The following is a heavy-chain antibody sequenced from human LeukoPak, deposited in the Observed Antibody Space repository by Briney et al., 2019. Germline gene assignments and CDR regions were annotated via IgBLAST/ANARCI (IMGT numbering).Heavy chain of an antibody. CDR1: GGSFSGYY. D-gene: IGHD2-15*01. V-gene: IGHV4-34*01. J-gene: IGHJ6*02. CDR2: INHSGST. CDR3: ARGGGYCSGGSCYGYYYGMDV. Sequence: SETPSLTCAVYGGSFSGYYWSWIRQPPGKGLEWIGEINHSGSTNYNPSLKSRVTISVDTSKNQFSLKLSSVTAADTAVYYCARGGGYCSGGSCYGYYYGMDVWGQGTTVTVSS.